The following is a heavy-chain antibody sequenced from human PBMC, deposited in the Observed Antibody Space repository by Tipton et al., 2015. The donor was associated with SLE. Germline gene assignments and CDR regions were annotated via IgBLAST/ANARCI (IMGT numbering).Heavy chain of an antibody. Sequence: TLSLTCTVSGDSISSSPYYWGWIRQPPGKGLEWIGSSSYSEGTYYSPSLKSRVTISVDTSKNQVSLKLTSVTAADTAVYFCARTHGSLYYSYMDVWGKGTTVTVSS. CDR3: ARTHGSLYYSYMDV. V-gene: IGHV4-39*07. CDR2: SSYSEGT. CDR1: GDSISSSPYY. J-gene: IGHJ6*03.